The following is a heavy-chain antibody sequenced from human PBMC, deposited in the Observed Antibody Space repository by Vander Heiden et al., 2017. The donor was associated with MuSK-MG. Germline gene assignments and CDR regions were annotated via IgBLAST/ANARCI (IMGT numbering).Heavy chain of an antibody. CDR3: AKDIGPYYDILTGFDY. CDR1: GFTFSSYG. Sequence: QVQLVESGGGVVQPGRSLRLSCAASGFTFSSYGMHWVRRAPGKGLEWVAVISYDGSNKYYADSVKGRFTISRDNSKNTLYLQMNSLRAEDTAVYYCAKDIGPYYDILTGFDYWGQGTLVTVSS. J-gene: IGHJ4*02. D-gene: IGHD3-9*01. V-gene: IGHV3-30*18. CDR2: ISYDGSNK.